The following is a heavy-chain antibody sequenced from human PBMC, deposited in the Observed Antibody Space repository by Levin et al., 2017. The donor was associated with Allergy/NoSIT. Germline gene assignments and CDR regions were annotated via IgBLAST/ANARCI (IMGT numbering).Heavy chain of an antibody. J-gene: IGHJ5*02. Sequence: ASVKVSCKASGYTFTSYDINWVRQAPGQGLEWMGWMNPNSGNTGYAQKFQGRVTMTRNSSISTAYMELSSLRSEDTAVYYCARGPTRLQNNWFDPWGQGTLVTVSS. D-gene: IGHD4-11*01. V-gene: IGHV1-8*01. CDR1: GYTFTSYD. CDR2: MNPNSGNT. CDR3: ARGPTRLQNNWFDP.